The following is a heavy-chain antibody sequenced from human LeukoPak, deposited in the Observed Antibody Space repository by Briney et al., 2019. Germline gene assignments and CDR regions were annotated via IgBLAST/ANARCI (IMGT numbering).Heavy chain of an antibody. J-gene: IGHJ4*03. V-gene: IGHV4-34*01. CDR2: IDHRGDT. CDR1: GGSFSRYY. CDR3: ARGATISETGYFDC. Sequence: SETLSLTCAVYGGSFSRYYWSWIRQSPGKGLEWIAEIDHRGDTNYNPSVKSRVTISVDTSKNQFSLKMRSLSAADTALYYCARGATISETGYFDCWRQGTLVTVSS. D-gene: IGHD5-24*01.